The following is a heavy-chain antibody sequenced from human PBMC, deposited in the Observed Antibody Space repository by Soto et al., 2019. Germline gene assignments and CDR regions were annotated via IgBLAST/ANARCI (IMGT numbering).Heavy chain of an antibody. D-gene: IGHD3-9*01. V-gene: IGHV4-34*01. CDR1: GGSFSGYY. Sequence: QVQLQQWGAGLLKPSETLSLTCAVYGGSFSGYYWSWIRQPPGKGLEWIGEINHSGSTNYNPSLKSRVTISVDTSKNQFSLKLSSVTAADTAVYYCARAPRVRSFDWSYGGGFDYWGQGTLVTVSS. J-gene: IGHJ4*02. CDR2: INHSGST. CDR3: ARAPRVRSFDWSYGGGFDY.